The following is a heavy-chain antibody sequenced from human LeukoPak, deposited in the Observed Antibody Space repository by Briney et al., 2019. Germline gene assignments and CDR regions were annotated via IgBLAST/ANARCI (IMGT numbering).Heavy chain of an antibody. CDR2: IYHSGST. D-gene: IGHD2-15*01. Sequence: SETLSLTCAVSGGSISSSNWWSWVRQPPGKGLEWIGEIYHSGSTNYNPSLKSRVTISVDKSKNQFSLKLTSVTAADTAVYYCARGRVAATSVTNFWGQGTLVTVSS. V-gene: IGHV4-4*02. J-gene: IGHJ4*02. CDR1: GGSISSSNW. CDR3: ARGRVAATSVTNF.